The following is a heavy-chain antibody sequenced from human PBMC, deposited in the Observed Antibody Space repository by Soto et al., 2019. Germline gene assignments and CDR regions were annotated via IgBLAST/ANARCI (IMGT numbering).Heavy chain of an antibody. Sequence: QVQLVQSGAEVKKPGSSVRVSCKVSGGTFISHAINWLRQAPGQGLEWMGVIIPVTEIPNNAEKFQGRVTITADKATTTVYMELSSLTFDDTAVYFCARGNKGPGHYGPGSQGWYGPWGQGTLVTVSS. D-gene: IGHD3-10*01. CDR3: ARGNKGPGHYGPGSQGWYGP. CDR1: GGTFISHA. CDR2: IIPVTEIP. J-gene: IGHJ5*02. V-gene: IGHV1-69*17.